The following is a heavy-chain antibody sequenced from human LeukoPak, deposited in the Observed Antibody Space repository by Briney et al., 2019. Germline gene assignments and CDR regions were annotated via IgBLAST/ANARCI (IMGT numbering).Heavy chain of an antibody. CDR3: ARVAYDYVWGSYPEGYYYYYMDV. Sequence: ASVNVSYKASGYTFTSYGIIWVRQAPGQGLEWMGWISAYHGNTNYAQKLQGRVTMTTDTSTSTAYMELRSLRSDDTAVYYCARVAYDYVWGSYPEGYYYYYMDVWGKGTTVTVSS. CDR1: GYTFTSYG. D-gene: IGHD3-16*02. CDR2: ISAYHGNT. V-gene: IGHV1-18*01. J-gene: IGHJ6*03.